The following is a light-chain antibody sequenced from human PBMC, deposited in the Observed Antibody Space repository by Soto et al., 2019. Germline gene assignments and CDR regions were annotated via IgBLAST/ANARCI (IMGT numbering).Light chain of an antibody. J-gene: IGKJ4*01. CDR3: QQYSSSPLT. V-gene: IGKV3-20*01. CDR2: RAS. Sequence: EFLLTQSPVTLSLSQDARATLSCRASQSVSSSYLAWYQQKPGQAPKVLIYRASSRATGIPERFSGSGSGTDFTLTISRLEPEDFAVYYCQQYSSSPLTFGGGTKVDI. CDR1: QSVSSSY.